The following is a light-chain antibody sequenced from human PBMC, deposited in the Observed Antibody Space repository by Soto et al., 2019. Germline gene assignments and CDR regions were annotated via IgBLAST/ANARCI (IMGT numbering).Light chain of an antibody. Sequence: IVMPPSPATLSVSPGQRASLSCRASQRVSTTVAWYHQKPGQAPRLLVYGASTRATGIPARFSGSGSGTEFTLTISSLQSEDFAVYYCQQYNNWPPITFGQGTRLEI. CDR1: QRVSTT. CDR2: GAS. CDR3: QQYNNWPPIT. V-gene: IGKV3-15*01. J-gene: IGKJ5*01.